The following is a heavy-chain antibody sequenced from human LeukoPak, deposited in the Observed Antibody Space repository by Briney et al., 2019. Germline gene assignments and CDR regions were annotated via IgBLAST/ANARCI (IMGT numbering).Heavy chain of an antibody. CDR1: GGSISSYY. CDR2: IYYSGGT. D-gene: IGHD4-11*01. V-gene: IGHV4-59*01. Sequence: SETLSLTCTVSGGSISSYYWSWIRQPPGKGLEWIGYIYYSGGTNYNPSLKSRVTISVDTSKNQSSLKLSSVTAADTAVYYCARMTTVIDYWGQGTLVTVSS. CDR3: ARMTTVIDY. J-gene: IGHJ4*02.